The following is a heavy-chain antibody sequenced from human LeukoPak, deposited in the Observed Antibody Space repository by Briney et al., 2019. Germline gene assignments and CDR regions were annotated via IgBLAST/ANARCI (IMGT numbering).Heavy chain of an antibody. CDR3: ARGRRGIVVVYNWFDP. D-gene: IGHD3-22*01. V-gene: IGHV3-7*03. Sequence: GGSVRLSCAASGFTFSSYWMSWVRQAPGKGLEWVANIKQDGSEKYYVDSVKGRFTISRDNAKNSLYLQMNSLRAEDTAVYYCARGRRGIVVVYNWFDPWGQGTLVTVSS. J-gene: IGHJ5*02. CDR1: GFTFSSYW. CDR2: IKQDGSEK.